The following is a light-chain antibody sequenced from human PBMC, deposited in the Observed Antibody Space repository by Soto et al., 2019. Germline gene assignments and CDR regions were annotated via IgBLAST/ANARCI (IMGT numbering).Light chain of an antibody. CDR2: AAS. Sequence: GGRVTITCRASQSISSWLAWYQQKPGKVPKLLIYAASTLQSGVPSRFSGSGSGRDFTLTISSLQPDDFATYYCQHYNSYSEAFGQGTKVDIK. CDR3: QHYNSYSEA. J-gene: IGKJ1*01. V-gene: IGKV1-5*01. CDR1: QSISSW.